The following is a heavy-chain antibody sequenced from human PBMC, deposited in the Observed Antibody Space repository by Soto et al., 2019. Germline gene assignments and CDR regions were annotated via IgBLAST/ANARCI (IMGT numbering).Heavy chain of an antibody. CDR1: GYTFTSYD. Sequence: QVQLVQSGAEVKKPGASVKVSCKPSGYTFTSYDINWVRQAPRQGLEWMGWMNPNSGNTGYAQKFQGRVTMTRNTSIGTAYMELTTLRSEDTAVYYCARELTMIVDNWGQGTLGTVSS. J-gene: IGHJ4*02. CDR3: ARELTMIVDN. D-gene: IGHD3-22*01. CDR2: MNPNSGNT. V-gene: IGHV1-8*01.